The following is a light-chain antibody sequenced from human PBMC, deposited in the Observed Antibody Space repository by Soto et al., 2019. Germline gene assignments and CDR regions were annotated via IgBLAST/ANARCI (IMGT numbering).Light chain of an antibody. CDR3: QQRSNWPPFLT. J-gene: IGKJ4*01. CDR2: DAS. CDR1: QSVSSY. V-gene: IGKV3-11*01. Sequence: EIVLTQSPATLSLSPGERATLSCRASQSVSSYLAWYQQKPGQAPRLRIYDASNRATGIPARFSGSGSGTDFTLTISSLEPEDFAVYYCQQRSNWPPFLTFGGGTKVDIK.